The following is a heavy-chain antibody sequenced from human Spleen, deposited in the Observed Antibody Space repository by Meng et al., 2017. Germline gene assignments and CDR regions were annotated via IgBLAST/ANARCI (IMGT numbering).Heavy chain of an antibody. J-gene: IGHJ4*02. CDR1: CGSFMYDY. CDR2: INHSGST. D-gene: IGHD4-11*01. V-gene: IGHV4-34*01. CDR3: ARGPTTMAHDFDY. Sequence: VQLQHGGAGLLKPSESVSPTCVFSCGSFMYDYWSLIRQPPGKGLEWIGEINHSGSTNYNPSLESRATISVDTSQNNLSLKLSSVTAADSAVYYCARGPTTMAHDFDYWGQGTLVTVSS.